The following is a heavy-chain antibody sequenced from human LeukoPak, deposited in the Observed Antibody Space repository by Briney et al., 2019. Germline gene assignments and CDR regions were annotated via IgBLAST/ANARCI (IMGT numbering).Heavy chain of an antibody. CDR1: GYTLTELS. D-gene: IGHD6-6*01. CDR3: ARISLVIAARPFDY. Sequence: EASVKVSCKVSGYTLTELSMHWVRQAPGKGLEWMGGFDPEDGETIYAQKFQGRVTMTEDTSTDTAYMELSSLRSEDTAVYYCARISLVIAARPFDYWGQGTLVTVSS. J-gene: IGHJ4*02. V-gene: IGHV1-24*01. CDR2: FDPEDGET.